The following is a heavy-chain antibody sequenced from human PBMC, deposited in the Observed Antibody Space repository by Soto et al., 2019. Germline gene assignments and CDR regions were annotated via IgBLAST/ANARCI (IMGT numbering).Heavy chain of an antibody. J-gene: IGHJ5*02. CDR1: GGSITNYY. Sequence: PSETLSLTCTVSGGSITNYYWSWIRQPAGKGLEWIGRMYTKERTNYNLSFKSRVTMSVDTSKNQFSLKSNAVTAADTAVYYCARDDYKDGGNNWFDPWGQGTLVTVSS. V-gene: IGHV4-4*07. CDR3: ARDDYKDGGNNWFDP. CDR2: MYTKERT. D-gene: IGHD3-16*01.